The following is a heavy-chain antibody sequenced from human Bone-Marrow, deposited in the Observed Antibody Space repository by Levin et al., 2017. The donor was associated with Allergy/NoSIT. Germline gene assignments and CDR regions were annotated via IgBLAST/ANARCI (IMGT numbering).Heavy chain of an antibody. D-gene: IGHD2-15*01. J-gene: IGHJ3*02. CDR3: ATHCSGTTCYSLDAFDI. V-gene: IGHV1-2*06. Sequence: GASVKVSCKTSGYTFTGYYMHWVRQAPGQGLEWMGRINPNSGGTNYAQKFQGRVTMTRDTSISTAYMELTSLRFDDTAIYYCATHCSGTTCYSLDAFDIWGQGTMVTVSS. CDR2: INPNSGGT. CDR1: GYTFTGYY.